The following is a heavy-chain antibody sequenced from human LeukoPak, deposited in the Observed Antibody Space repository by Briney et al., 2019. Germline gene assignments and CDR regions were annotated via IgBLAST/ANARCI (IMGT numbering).Heavy chain of an antibody. J-gene: IGHJ4*02. V-gene: IGHV4-59*12. CDR3: ARLLSSGNNYRGYFDS. CDR1: GGSISSSY. CDR2: FYYSGTI. D-gene: IGHD3-10*01. Sequence: PSETLSLTCTVSGGSISSSYWSWIRQPPGKGLEWIGYFYYSGTINYNPSLKSRVTMSVDTSKNHFSLKLSSVTAADTAVYYCARLLSSGNNYRGYFDSWGQGTLVTVPS.